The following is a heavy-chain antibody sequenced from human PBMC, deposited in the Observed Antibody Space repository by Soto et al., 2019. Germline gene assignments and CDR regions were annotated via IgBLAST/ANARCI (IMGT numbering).Heavy chain of an antibody. J-gene: IGHJ5*02. D-gene: IGHD4-17*01. V-gene: IGHV3-64D*06. CDR3: VHPRSTVQIPPT. Sequence: GGSLRLSGSASGFTFSVFSMHWVRQAPGKGLEYVSGISSNGDSTYYADSVKGRFTISRDNSKNTLYLQMSSLRAVDTAVYYCVHPRSTVQIPPTWGQGALVTVSS. CDR1: GFTFSVFS. CDR2: ISSNGDST.